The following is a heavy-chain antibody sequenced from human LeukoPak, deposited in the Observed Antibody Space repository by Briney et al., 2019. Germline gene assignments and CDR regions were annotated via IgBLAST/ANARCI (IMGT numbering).Heavy chain of an antibody. J-gene: IGHJ5*02. CDR3: ARDRRATVTTSGWFDP. D-gene: IGHD4-17*01. CDR1: GGSISSYY. V-gene: IGHV4-4*07. Sequence: SETLSLTCTVSGGSISSYYWSWIRQPPGKGLEWIGRIYTSGSTNYNPSLKSRVTMSVDTSKNQFSLKLSSVTAADTAVYYCARDRRATVTTSGWFDPWGQGTLVTVSS. CDR2: IYTSGST.